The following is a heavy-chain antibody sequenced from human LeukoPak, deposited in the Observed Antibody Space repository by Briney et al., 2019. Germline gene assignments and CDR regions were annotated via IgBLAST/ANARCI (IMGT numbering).Heavy chain of an antibody. CDR1: GSSISGYY. CDR3: ARGCSAGTPHNWFDP. CDR2: IYYSGST. V-gene: IGHV4-59*01. J-gene: IGHJ5*02. D-gene: IGHD6-13*01. Sequence: SETLSLTCTVSGSSISGYYWSWIRQPPEKGLEWIGYIYYSGSTNYNPSLKSRVTISVDTSKNQFSLKLSSVTAADTAVYYCARGCSAGTPHNWFDPWGRGTLVTVSS.